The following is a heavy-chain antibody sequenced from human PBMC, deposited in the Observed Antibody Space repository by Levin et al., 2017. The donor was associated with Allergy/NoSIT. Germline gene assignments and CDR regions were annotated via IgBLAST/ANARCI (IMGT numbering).Heavy chain of an antibody. CDR2: IFGGGTT. CDR3: ARVYYYDSSEDY. V-gene: IGHV3-66*01. CDR1: GFTVSSNY. J-gene: IGHJ4*02. D-gene: IGHD3-22*01. Sequence: GESLKISCAASGFTVSSNYMSWVRQAPGKGLEWVSVIFGGGTTYYADSVKGRFTISRDNSKNTLSLQMNSLRAEDTAVYYCARVYYYDSSEDYWGQGTLVTVSS.